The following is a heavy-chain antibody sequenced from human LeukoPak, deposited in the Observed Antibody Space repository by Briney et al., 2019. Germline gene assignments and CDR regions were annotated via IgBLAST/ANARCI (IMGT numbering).Heavy chain of an antibody. D-gene: IGHD4-23*01. V-gene: IGHV1-69*13. CDR3: ATDYGGNGDAFDI. Sequence: ASVKVSCKASGYTFTGYYMHWVRQAPGQGLEWMGGIIPIFGTANYAQKFQGRVTITADESTSTAYMELSSLRSEDTAVYYCATDYGGNGDAFDIWGQGTMVTVSS. CDR1: GYTFTGYY. CDR2: IIPIFGTA. J-gene: IGHJ3*02.